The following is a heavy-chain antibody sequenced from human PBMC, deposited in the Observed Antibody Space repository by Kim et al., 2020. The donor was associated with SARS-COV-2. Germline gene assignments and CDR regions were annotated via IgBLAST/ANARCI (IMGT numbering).Heavy chain of an antibody. CDR1: GFTLSGST. CDR3: TRVNPIAGGWHDAFDI. Sequence: GGSLRLSCAASGFTLSGSTVHWVRQASGKGLEWVGRIRSKANSYATAYAASVKNRFTISRDDSKNTAYLQMNSLKTEDTAVYYCTRVNPIAGGWHDAFDIWRQETIVTSSS. J-gene: IGHJ3*02. CDR2: IRSKANSYAT. V-gene: IGHV3-73*01. D-gene: IGHD6-19*01.